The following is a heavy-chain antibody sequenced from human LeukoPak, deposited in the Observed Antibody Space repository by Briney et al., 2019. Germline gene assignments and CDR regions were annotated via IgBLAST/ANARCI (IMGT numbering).Heavy chain of an antibody. Sequence: PGGSLRLSCAASGFTFSGYAMSWVRQAPGKGLEWVSGISTSGTYTYYADSVKGRFTISRDSSNNKLYLQIDNLRSEAKAGYYFAKALLGVPRGGDYWGQGTLVTVSS. CDR2: ISTSGTYT. CDR3: AKALLGVPRGGDY. D-gene: IGHD3-16*01. CDR1: GFTFSGYA. J-gene: IGHJ4*02. V-gene: IGHV3-23*01.